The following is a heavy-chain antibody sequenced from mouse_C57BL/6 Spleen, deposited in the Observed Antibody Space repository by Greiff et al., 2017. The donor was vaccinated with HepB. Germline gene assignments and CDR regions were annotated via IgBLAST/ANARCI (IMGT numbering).Heavy chain of an antibody. V-gene: IGHV1-81*01. J-gene: IGHJ4*01. CDR1: GYTFTSYG. D-gene: IGHD2-3*01. CDR2: IYPRSGNT. CDR3: ASRIYDGDCEYEYYALDY. Sequence: QVQLQQSGAELARPGASVKLSCKASGYTFTSYGISWVKQRTGQGLEWIGEIYPRSGNTNYNEKFKGKATLTADKSSSTAYMELRSLTSEDSAVYFSASRIYDGDCEYEYYALDYWGQGTSVTVSS.